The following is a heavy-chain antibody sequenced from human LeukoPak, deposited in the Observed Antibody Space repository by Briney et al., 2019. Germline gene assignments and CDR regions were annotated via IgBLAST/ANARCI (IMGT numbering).Heavy chain of an antibody. J-gene: IGHJ5*02. CDR1: GYTFTSHD. V-gene: IGHV1-8*03. Sequence: ASVKLSCKASGYTFTSHDINWARQATGQGLEWMGWMNPNSGNTGYAQKFQGRVTFTRTTSISTTYIELSSLRAEDTAVYYCAGYCSTTTCYSSPNWFDPWGQGTLVTVSS. CDR3: AGYCSTTTCYSSPNWFDP. D-gene: IGHD2-2*01. CDR2: MNPNSGNT.